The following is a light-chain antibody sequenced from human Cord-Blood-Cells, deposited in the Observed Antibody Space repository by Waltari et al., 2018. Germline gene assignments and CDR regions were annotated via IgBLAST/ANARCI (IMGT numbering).Light chain of an antibody. V-gene: IGLV3-27*01. CDR1: VLATKY. J-gene: IGLJ2*01. CDR2: KDS. CDR3: YSAADRV. Sequence: SYELTQPSSVSVSPGQTARITCSGDVLATKYARWFQQKPGQAPVLVIYKDSERPSGIPERFSGASSGTTVTLTISGGQVEDEADYYCYSAADRVFGGGTKLT.